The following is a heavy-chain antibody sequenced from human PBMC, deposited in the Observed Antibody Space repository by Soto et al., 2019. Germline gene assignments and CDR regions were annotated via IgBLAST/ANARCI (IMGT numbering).Heavy chain of an antibody. CDR3: ARHEVLLWFGESTYYFDY. V-gene: IGHV4-61*08. J-gene: IGHJ4*02. CDR1: GGSISSGGYY. CDR2: IYYIGST. Sequence: SETLSLTCTVSGGSISSGGYYWSWIRQHPGKGLEWIGYIYYIGSTNYNPSLKSRVTISVDTSKNQFSLKLSSVTAADTAVYYCARHEVLLWFGESTYYFDYWGQGTLVTVSS. D-gene: IGHD3-10*01.